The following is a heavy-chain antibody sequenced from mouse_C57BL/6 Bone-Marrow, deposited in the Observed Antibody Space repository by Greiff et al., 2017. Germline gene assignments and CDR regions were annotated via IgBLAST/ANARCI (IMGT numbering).Heavy chain of an antibody. CDR2: IYPGDGDT. CDR3: ARDGYYGSSLYAMDY. V-gene: IGHV1-82*01. D-gene: IGHD1-1*01. Sequence: QVQLQQSGPELVKPGASVKISCKASGYAFSSSWMNWVKQRPGKGLEWIGRIYPGDGDTNYNGKFKGKATLTADKSSSTAYMQLSSLTSEDSAVYFCARDGYYGSSLYAMDYWGQGTSVTVSS. CDR1: GYAFSSSW. J-gene: IGHJ4*01.